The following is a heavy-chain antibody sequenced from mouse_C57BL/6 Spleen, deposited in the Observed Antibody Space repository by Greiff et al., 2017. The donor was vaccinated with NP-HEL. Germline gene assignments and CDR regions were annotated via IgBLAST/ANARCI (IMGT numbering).Heavy chain of an antibody. CDR3: ARSGYGSSLSAY. CDR2: INPSSGYT. D-gene: IGHD1-1*01. CDR1: GYTFTSYT. V-gene: IGHV1-4*01. Sequence: VNVVESGAELARPGASVKMSCKASGYTFTSYTMHWVKQRPGQGLEWIGYINPSSGYTKYNQKFKDKATLTADKSSSTAYMQLSSLTSEDSAVYYCARSGYGSSLSAYWGQGTLVTVSA. J-gene: IGHJ3*01.